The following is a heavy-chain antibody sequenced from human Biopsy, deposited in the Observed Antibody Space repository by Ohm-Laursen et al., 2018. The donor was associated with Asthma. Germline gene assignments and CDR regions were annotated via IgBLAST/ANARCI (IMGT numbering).Heavy chain of an antibody. CDR3: ARGPNYHGSGRAPIGMDV. J-gene: IGHJ6*02. Sequence: GTLSLTCTVSGGSVSTGSYYWSWIRQPPGKGLEWLGYIYYTGSDNYNPSHKSRVTISVDTSKNQFSLRLNSVTAADTAVYYCARGPNYHGSGRAPIGMDVWGQGTTVTVSS. V-gene: IGHV4-61*01. D-gene: IGHD3-10*01. CDR2: IYYTGSD. CDR1: GGSVSTGSYY.